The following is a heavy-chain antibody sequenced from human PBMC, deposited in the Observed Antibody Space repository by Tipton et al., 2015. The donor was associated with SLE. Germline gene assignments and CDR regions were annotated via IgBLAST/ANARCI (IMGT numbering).Heavy chain of an antibody. CDR3: ARQVSIFGRFDY. V-gene: IGHV4-39*07. Sequence: TLSLTCTVSGGSVSSGIYYWGWIRQSPGKGLEWIGRIYYGGNIYYNPSLKSRVTISLDTSKNLFSLNLNSVTAADTAVYYCARQVSIFGRFDYWGQGTLVTVSS. D-gene: IGHD3-3*01. CDR2: IYYGGNI. CDR1: GGSVSSGIYY. J-gene: IGHJ4*02.